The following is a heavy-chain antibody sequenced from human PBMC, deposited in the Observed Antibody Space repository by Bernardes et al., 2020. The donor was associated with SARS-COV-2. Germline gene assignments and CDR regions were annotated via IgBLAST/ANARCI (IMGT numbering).Heavy chain of an antibody. CDR1: GFSFTDYY. Sequence: GSLRLSCEASGFSFTDYYMSWIRQAPGEGLEWVSSISSRSSYTNYADSVKGRFTISRDNAKNSLYLQMNTLRPEDTAVYYCATRIDEYNWSAFDIWGRGTMVTVSS. V-gene: IGHV3-11*03. CDR2: ISSRSSYT. J-gene: IGHJ3*02. CDR3: ATRIDEYNWSAFDI. D-gene: IGHD1-20*01.